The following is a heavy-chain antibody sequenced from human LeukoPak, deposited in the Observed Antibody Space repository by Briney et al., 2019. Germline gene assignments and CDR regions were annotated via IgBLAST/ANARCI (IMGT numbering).Heavy chain of an antibody. CDR1: GFTFSSYG. J-gene: IGHJ4*02. D-gene: IGHD3-3*01. Sequence: GVSLRLSCAASGFTFSSYGMHWVRQAPGKGLEWVAIKSYGGCKKYYADSVKGRFTISRDNPKNTLYLQMDSLRAEDTAVYYCAKEALPEYYYFWSGYYKGYFDYWGQGALVTV. V-gene: IGHV3-30*18. CDR3: AKEALPEYYYFWSGYYKGYFDY. CDR2: KSYGGCKK.